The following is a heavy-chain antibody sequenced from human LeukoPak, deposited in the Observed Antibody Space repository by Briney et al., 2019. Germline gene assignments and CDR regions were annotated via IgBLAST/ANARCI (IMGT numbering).Heavy chain of an antibody. J-gene: IGHJ4*02. CDR3: ARSPRAGRVTIFGVVIPHFDY. CDR2: INHSGST. CDR1: GGSFSGYY. V-gene: IGHV4-34*01. Sequence: SETLSLTCAVYGGSFSGYYWSWIRQPPGKGLEWIGEINHSGSTSYNPSLKSRVTISVDTSKNQFSLKLSSVTAADTAVYYCARSPRAGRVTIFGVVIPHFDYWGQGTLVTVSS. D-gene: IGHD3-3*01.